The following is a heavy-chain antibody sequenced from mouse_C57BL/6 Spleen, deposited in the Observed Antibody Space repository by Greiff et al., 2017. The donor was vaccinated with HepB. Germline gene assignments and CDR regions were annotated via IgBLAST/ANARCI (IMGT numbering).Heavy chain of an antibody. V-gene: IGHV1-69*01. CDR1: GYTFTSYW. CDR3: ARRDYYGSSEYYYAMDY. CDR2: IDPSDSYT. Sequence: QVQLQQSGAELVMPGASVKLSCKASGYTFTSYWMHWVKQRPGQGLEWIGEIDPSDSYTNYNQKFKGKSTLTVDKSSSTAYMQLSSLTSEDSAVYYCARRDYYGSSEYYYAMDYWGQGTSVTVSS. J-gene: IGHJ4*01. D-gene: IGHD1-1*01.